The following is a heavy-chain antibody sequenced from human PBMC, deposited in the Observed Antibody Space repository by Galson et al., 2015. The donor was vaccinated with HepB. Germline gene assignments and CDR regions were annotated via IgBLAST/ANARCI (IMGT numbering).Heavy chain of an antibody. V-gene: IGHV3-9*01. Sequence: SLRLSCAASGFTFNEYAMHWVRQAPGKGLEWVSGISWTSGSVGYADSVKGRFTISRDNAKNSLYLQMNSLRAEDTALYYCAKGATVVIKDAFNIWGQGTKVTVSS. CDR2: ISWTSGSV. J-gene: IGHJ3*02. D-gene: IGHD4-23*01. CDR3: AKGATVVIKDAFNI. CDR1: GFTFNEYA.